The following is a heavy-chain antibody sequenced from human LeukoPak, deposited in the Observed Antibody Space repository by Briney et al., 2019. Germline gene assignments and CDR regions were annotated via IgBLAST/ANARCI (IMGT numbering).Heavy chain of an antibody. CDR2: IYYSGST. CDR3: ARRSSGIDY. CDR1: GGSISSNTYY. D-gene: IGHD6-19*01. Sequence: SETLSLTCTVSGGSISSNTYYWGWIRQPPGKGLEWIGSIYYSGSTYYNPSLKSRVTISVDTSKNQFSLKLSSVTAADTAVYYCARRSSGIDYWGQGTLVTVSS. J-gene: IGHJ4*02. V-gene: IGHV4-39*01.